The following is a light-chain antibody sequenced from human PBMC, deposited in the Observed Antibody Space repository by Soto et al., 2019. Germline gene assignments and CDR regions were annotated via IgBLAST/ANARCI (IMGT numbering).Light chain of an antibody. CDR3: QSYDSSLSVV. CDR2: GNS. Sequence: QSVLTQPPSVSGAPGQRVTISCTGSSSNIGAGYDVHWYQQLPGTAPKLLMYGNSNRPSGVPDRFSGSKSGTSASLAITKLQAEDEADYYCQSYDSSLSVVFGGGTQPNVL. CDR1: SSNIGAGYD. J-gene: IGLJ2*01. V-gene: IGLV1-40*01.